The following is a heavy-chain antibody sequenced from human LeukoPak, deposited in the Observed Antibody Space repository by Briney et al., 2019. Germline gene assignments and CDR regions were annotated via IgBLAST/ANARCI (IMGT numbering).Heavy chain of an antibody. J-gene: IGHJ4*03. Sequence: GGSPRLSCAASGFTFSNYWMSWVRQAPGKGLDWVANIDHIEREKYYVDSVKGRFTISRDNAKNSLYLQINSLRADDTGVYYCAREFGYRGYIDYWGLGTLVTVSS. V-gene: IGHV3-7*03. CDR2: IDHIEREK. CDR1: GFTFSNYW. D-gene: IGHD5-12*01. CDR3: AREFGYRGYIDY.